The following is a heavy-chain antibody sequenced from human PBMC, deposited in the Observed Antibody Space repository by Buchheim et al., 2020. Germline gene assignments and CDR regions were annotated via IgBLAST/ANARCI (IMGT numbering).Heavy chain of an antibody. CDR1: GGSISSGGYS. Sequence: QLQLQESGSGLVKPSQTLSLTCAVSGGSISSGGYSWSWIRQPPGKGLEWIGYIYHSGSTYYNPSLKSRVTISVDRSKNQFSLNPSSETTTDTAVYYRSRDRMVRGVILSEGTYDYYDYSMDGCGQGTT. CDR2: IYHSGST. J-gene: IGHJ6*02. V-gene: IGHV4-30-2*01. D-gene: IGHD3-10*01. CDR3: SRDRMVRGVILSEGTYDYYDYSMDG.